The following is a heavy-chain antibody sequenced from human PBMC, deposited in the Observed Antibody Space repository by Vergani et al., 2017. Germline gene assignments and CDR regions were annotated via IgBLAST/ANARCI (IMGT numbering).Heavy chain of an antibody. Sequence: VQLLQSGGGVIQPGGSVRLSCAASGFSFGTYAMHWVRQAPGKGLEWVGVISYDGTEKKYADSVNGRFTISRDNSKKMMSLQMNSLRVEDTAVYYCARGGKGIIMVVPSTHLWGQGTQVSVS. V-gene: IGHV3-30-3*01. CDR2: ISYDGTEK. J-gene: IGHJ4*02. CDR1: GFSFGTYA. CDR3: ARGGKGIIMVVPSTHL. D-gene: IGHD2-15*01.